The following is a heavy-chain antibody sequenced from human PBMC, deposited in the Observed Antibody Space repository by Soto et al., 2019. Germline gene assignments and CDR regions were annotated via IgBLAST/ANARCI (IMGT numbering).Heavy chain of an antibody. V-gene: IGHV3-23*01. CDR1: RFTFSSYA. Sequence: EVQLLESGGGLVQPGGSLRLSCAVSRFTFSSYAMNWVRQAPGKGLEWVSGISGSGDSTHYADSVKGRFTISRDNSKNTLYLQMNSLRAEDTAIYYCAKGRSDLWSAQDYWGQGTLVTVSS. D-gene: IGHD3-3*01. CDR2: ISGSGDST. J-gene: IGHJ4*02. CDR3: AKGRSDLWSAQDY.